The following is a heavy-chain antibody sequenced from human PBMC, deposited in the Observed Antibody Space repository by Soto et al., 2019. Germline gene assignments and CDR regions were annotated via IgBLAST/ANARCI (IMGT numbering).Heavy chain of an antibody. J-gene: IGHJ3*02. CDR2: INHSGST. CDR3: ARDPREALGAFDI. V-gene: IGHV4-34*01. Sequence: SETLSLTCAVYGGSFSGYYWSWIRQPPGKGLEWIGEINHSGSTNYNPSLKSRVTISVDTSKNQFSLKLSSVTAADTAVYYCARDPREALGAFDIWGQGTMVTVSS. D-gene: IGHD3-16*01. CDR1: GGSFSGYY.